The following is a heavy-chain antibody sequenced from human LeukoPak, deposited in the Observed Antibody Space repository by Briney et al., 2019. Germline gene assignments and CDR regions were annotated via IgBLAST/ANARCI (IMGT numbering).Heavy chain of an antibody. D-gene: IGHD4-17*01. CDR2: IGGSGANT. J-gene: IGHJ6*02. CDR1: GFTFSSYA. CDR3: AKHQQIYGDSLMDV. V-gene: IGHV3-23*01. Sequence: GGSLRLSCAASGFTFSSYAMTWVRQAPGKGLEYVSAIGGSGANTYYADSVKGRLTISRDNSKSTLYVQMNSLRAEDTAVYYCAKHQQIYGDSLMDVWGQGTTVTVSS.